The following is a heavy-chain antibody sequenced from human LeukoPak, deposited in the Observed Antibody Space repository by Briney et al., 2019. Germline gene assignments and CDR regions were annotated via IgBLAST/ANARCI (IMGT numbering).Heavy chain of an antibody. CDR1: GFTFGSYG. V-gene: IGHV3-30*03. Sequence: GGSLRLSCAASGFTFGSYGMPWVRQAPGKGLGWVAVISYDGSNKYYADSVKGRFTISRDNSKNTLYLQMNSLRAEDTAVYYCASSSWYERYYFDYWGQGTLVTVSS. D-gene: IGHD6-13*01. CDR3: ASSSWYERYYFDY. CDR2: ISYDGSNK. J-gene: IGHJ4*02.